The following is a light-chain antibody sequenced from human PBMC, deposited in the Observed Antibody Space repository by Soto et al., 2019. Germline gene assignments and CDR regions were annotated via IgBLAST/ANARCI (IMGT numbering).Light chain of an antibody. Sequence: QSALTQPASVSGSPGQSITISCTGTSSTVGGFNVVSWYQQHPGKAPKVIIYEGIKRPSGVSNRFSGSNSGSTASLTISGLQAEDEADYYCCSYTNSNTYVFGTGTKVTVL. CDR3: CSYTNSNTYV. V-gene: IGLV2-23*01. J-gene: IGLJ1*01. CDR1: SSTVGGFNV. CDR2: EGI.